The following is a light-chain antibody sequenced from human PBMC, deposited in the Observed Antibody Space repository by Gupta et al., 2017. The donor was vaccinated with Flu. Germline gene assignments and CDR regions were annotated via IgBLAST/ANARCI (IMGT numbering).Light chain of an antibody. CDR1: SSDVGGYNY. Sequence: QSALTQPRSGSGSPGQSVTISCTGTSSDVGGYNYVSWYPQHPGQAPKLMIYDVSKRPSGVPDRFSGSKSGTTASLTISGLQAEDEADYYCYSYAGSYTSWVFGGGTKLTVL. J-gene: IGLJ3*02. CDR3: YSYAGSYTSWV. V-gene: IGLV2-11*01. CDR2: DVS.